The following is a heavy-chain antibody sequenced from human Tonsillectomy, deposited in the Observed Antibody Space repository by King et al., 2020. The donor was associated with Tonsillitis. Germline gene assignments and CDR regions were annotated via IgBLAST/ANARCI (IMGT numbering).Heavy chain of an antibody. D-gene: IGHD6-13*01. Sequence: VQLVETGGTLIQPGGSLRLSCAASGFTFSSNYMSWVRQTPGKGLEWVSVIYTGGSTYYAASLKGRFTISRDNSNNTVYLQMHNLKAEDTAIYYCARGPYGSSWSLFAFDLWGQGTMVTVSS. CDR1: GFTFSSNY. V-gene: IGHV3-53*02. CDR3: ARGPYGSSWSLFAFDL. J-gene: IGHJ3*01. CDR2: IYTGGST.